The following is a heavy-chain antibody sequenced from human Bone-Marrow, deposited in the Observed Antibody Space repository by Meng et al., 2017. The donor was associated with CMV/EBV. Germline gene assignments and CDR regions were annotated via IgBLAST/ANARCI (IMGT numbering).Heavy chain of an antibody. V-gene: IGHV1-8*01. CDR2: RNPNSGKT. Sequence: ASVKVSCKASGYTFTSYEINWVRQAAGQGLEWMGWRNPNSGKTGYAQKCQGRVTITRSTPTSTAYLELNSLRSEDTAVYYCARRLLMATGFWSGPGYHGMDVWGQGTTVTVSS. CDR1: GYTFTSYE. CDR3: ARRLLMATGFWSGPGYHGMDV. J-gene: IGHJ6*02. D-gene: IGHD3-3*01.